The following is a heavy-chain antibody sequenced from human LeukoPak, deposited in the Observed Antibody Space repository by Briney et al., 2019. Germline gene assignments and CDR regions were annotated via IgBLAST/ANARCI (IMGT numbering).Heavy chain of an antibody. CDR1: GFTFGSYG. Sequence: GGSLRLSCAASGFTFGSYGMHWVRQAPGKGLEWVAFIRDDGSNKYYADSVKGRFTISRDNSKNTLYLQMNSLRTEDTAVYYCVRRKGVEYYSGSEIYRHSNSYYYMDVWGKGTTVTISS. D-gene: IGHD3-10*01. J-gene: IGHJ6*03. V-gene: IGHV3-30*02. CDR2: IRDDGSNK. CDR3: VRRKGVEYYSGSEIYRHSNSYYYMDV.